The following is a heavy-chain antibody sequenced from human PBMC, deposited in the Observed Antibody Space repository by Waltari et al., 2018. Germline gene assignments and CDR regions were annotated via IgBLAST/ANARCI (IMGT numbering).Heavy chain of an antibody. V-gene: IGHV4-38-2*01. CDR1: GYSISSGYY. CDR3: ARLRYYDSSGYFGFDY. CDR2: IYHSGST. J-gene: IGHJ4*02. Sequence: QVQLQESGPGLVKPSETLSLTCAVSGYSISSGYYWGWIRQPPGKGLEWIGSIYHSGSTYYNPSLKSRVTISVDTSKNQFSLKLSSVTAADTAVYYCARLRYYDSSGYFGFDYWGQGTLVTVSS. D-gene: IGHD3-22*01.